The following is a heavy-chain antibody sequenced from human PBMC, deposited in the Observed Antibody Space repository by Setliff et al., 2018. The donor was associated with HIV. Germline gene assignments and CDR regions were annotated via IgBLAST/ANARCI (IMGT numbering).Heavy chain of an antibody. V-gene: IGHV1-3*01. CDR1: GYTFSSYA. D-gene: IGHD2-21*01. CDR2: INAGNGNT. J-gene: IGHJ4*02. Sequence: ASVKVSCKASGYTFSSYAMHWVRQAPGQRLEWMGWINAGNGNTKYSQQFQGRVTITRETSASIAYMELSSLRSEDTAVYYCARSAYCGGDCYSFWDYWGQGTLVTVSS. CDR3: ARSAYCGGDCYSFWDY.